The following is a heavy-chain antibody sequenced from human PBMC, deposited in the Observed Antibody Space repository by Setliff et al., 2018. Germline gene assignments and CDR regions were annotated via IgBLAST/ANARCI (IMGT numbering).Heavy chain of an antibody. CDR2: TSRDESTT. V-gene: IGHV3-74*01. D-gene: IGHD3-16*01. CDR3: ARDLQGDGNYYMDV. J-gene: IGHJ6*03. CDR1: GFTFNIYW. Sequence: GESLRLSCAASGFTFNIYWMHWVRQVPGKGLVWISRTSRDESTTNYADFAKGRFTISRDNAKNAVYLQMNSLRPEDTAVYYCARDLQGDGNYYMDVWGKGTTVTVSS.